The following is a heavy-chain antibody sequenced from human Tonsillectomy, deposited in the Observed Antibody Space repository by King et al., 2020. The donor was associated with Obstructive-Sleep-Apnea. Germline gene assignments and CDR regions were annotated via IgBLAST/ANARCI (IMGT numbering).Heavy chain of an antibody. J-gene: IGHJ6*02. Sequence: VQLQQWGAGLLKPSETLSLTCAVYGGSFGGYYWSWIRQPPGKGLEWIGEINHSGSTNYNPSLKSRVTISVDTSKNQFSLKLSSVTAADTAVYYCARYSSSWHYYYYGMDVWGQGTTVTDSS. CDR1: GGSFGGYY. CDR2: INHSGST. D-gene: IGHD6-13*01. V-gene: IGHV4-34*01. CDR3: ARYSSSWHYYYYGMDV.